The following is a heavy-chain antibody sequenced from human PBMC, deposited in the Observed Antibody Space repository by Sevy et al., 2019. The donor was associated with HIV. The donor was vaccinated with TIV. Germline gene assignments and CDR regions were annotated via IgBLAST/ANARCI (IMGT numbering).Heavy chain of an antibody. J-gene: IGHJ3*02. Sequence: SENLSLTCNVSGDSISSRSYYWGWIRQPPGEGLEWIGYIFYRGETHYNPSLESRVTISLDMSKNQFSLKLTSMTAADTAVYYCARSRAFDIWGQGTMVTVSS. V-gene: IGHV4-39*01. CDR1: GDSISSRSYY. CDR2: IFYRGET. CDR3: ARSRAFDI.